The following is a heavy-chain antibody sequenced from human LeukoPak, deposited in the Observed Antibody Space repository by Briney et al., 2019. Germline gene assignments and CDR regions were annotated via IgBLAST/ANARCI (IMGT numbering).Heavy chain of an antibody. CDR3: ASLGSAGIDDY. CDR2: IYYSGST. Sequence: PSETLSLTCTVSGGSISSSSYYWGWIRQPPGKGLEWIGSIYYSGSTYYNPFLKSRVTISVDTSKNQFSLKLSSVTAADTAVYYCASLGSAGIDDYWGQGTLVTVSS. V-gene: IGHV4-39*01. D-gene: IGHD3-3*02. J-gene: IGHJ4*02. CDR1: GGSISSSSYY.